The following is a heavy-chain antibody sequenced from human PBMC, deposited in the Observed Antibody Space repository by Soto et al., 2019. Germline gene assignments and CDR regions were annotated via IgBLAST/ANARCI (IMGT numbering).Heavy chain of an antibody. CDR1: GYTFTSYD. CDR3: ARVGRRSSWYYYYYGMDV. V-gene: IGHV1-8*01. D-gene: IGHD6-13*01. J-gene: IGHJ6*02. CDR2: MNPNSGNT. Sequence: GASVKVSCKASGYTFTSYDINWVRQATGQGLAWMGWMNPNSGNTGYAQKFQGRVTMTRNTSISTAYMELSSLRSEDTAVYYCARVGRRSSWYYYYYGMDVWGQGTTVTVSS.